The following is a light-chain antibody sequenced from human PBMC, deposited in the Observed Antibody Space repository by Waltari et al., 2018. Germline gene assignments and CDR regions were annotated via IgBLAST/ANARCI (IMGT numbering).Light chain of an antibody. CDR1: QGISSS. Sequence: DIQMTQSPSSPSAAVGDTVTITCRASQGISSSLDWYQQKPGKAPKILIYAASSLQSGVPSRFSGSGSGTDYTLTISSLQPEDFATYYCQQGYNTPYSFGQGTKVEIK. CDR2: AAS. J-gene: IGKJ2*03. CDR3: QQGYNTPYS. V-gene: IGKV1-12*01.